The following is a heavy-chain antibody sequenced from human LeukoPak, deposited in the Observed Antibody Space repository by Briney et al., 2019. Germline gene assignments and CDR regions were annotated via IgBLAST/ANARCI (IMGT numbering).Heavy chain of an antibody. V-gene: IGHV3-74*01. CDR3: ARYYSSRSNYFDY. J-gene: IGHJ4*02. CDR2: INSDGSST. CDR1: GFTFSSYW. Sequence: GGSLRLSCAASGFTFSSYWMHWVRQAPGKGLVWVSRINSDGSSTSYADSVKGRFTISRDNAKNTLYLQMNNLRAEDTAVYYCARYYSSRSNYFDYWGQGTLVTVSS. D-gene: IGHD6-13*01.